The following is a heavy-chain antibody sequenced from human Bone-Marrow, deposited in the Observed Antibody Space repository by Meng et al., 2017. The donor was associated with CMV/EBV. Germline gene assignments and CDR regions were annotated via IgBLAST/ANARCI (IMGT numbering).Heavy chain of an antibody. Sequence: GESLKISCAASGFTFNSYWMSWVRQAPGKGLEWVSSISSSSSYIYYADSVKGRFTISRDNAKNSLYLQMNSLRAEDTAVYYCATSITIFGVPSWGQGTLVTVSS. CDR2: ISSSSSYI. CDR3: ATSITIFGVPS. J-gene: IGHJ5*02. D-gene: IGHD3-3*01. V-gene: IGHV3-21*01. CDR1: GFTFNSYW.